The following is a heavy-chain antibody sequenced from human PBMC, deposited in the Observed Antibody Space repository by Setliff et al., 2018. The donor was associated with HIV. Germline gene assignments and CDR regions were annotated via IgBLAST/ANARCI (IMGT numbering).Heavy chain of an antibody. Sequence: PSETLSLTCAVYGGSFSGYYWSWIRQPPGKGLEWIGEINHSGSTNYNPSLKSRVTISVDTSKNQFSLKLSSVTAADTAVYYCARDREYYDSSGPLDYWGQGTLVTVSS. V-gene: IGHV4-34*01. J-gene: IGHJ4*02. D-gene: IGHD3-22*01. CDR3: ARDREYYDSSGPLDY. CDR2: INHSGST. CDR1: GGSFSGYY.